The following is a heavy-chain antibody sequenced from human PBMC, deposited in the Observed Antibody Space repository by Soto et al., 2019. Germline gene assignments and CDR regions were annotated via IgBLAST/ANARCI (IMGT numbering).Heavy chain of an antibody. CDR1: GGSISSGGYY. CDR3: ARGSSSSSWYYFDY. Sequence: PSETLSLTCTVSGGSISSGGYYWSWIRQHPGKGLEWIGYIYYSGSTYYNPSLKSRVTISVDTSKNQFSLKLSSVTAADTAVYYCARGSSSSSWYYFDYWGQGTLVTVSS. D-gene: IGHD6-13*01. CDR2: IYYSGST. V-gene: IGHV4-31*03. J-gene: IGHJ4*02.